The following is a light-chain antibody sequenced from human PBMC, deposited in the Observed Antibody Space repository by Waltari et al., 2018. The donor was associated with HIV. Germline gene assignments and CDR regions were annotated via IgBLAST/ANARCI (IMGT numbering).Light chain of an antibody. CDR1: SLRKYS. CDR3: ESRHSNDKHHV. Sequence: SSELTQDPAVSVALGQTVRITCQGDSLRKYSANWYQQKPGQAPVVVMYGKDNRPSGNPARFSGSSSGNTGSLTITGAQAEDEADYYCESRHSNDKHHVFGTGTKVTV. CDR2: GKD. V-gene: IGLV3-19*01. J-gene: IGLJ1*01.